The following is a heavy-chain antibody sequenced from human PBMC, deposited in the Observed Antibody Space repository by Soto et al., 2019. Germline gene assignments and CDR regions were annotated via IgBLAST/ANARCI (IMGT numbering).Heavy chain of an antibody. Sequence: GGSLRLSCAASGFTFSSYSMNWVRQAPGKGLEWVSSISSSSSYIYYADSVKGRFTISRDNAKNSLYLQMNSLRAEDTAVYYCARDRNDFWSAISGYYYGMDVWGQGTTVTVSS. V-gene: IGHV3-21*01. CDR1: GFTFSSYS. D-gene: IGHD3-3*01. CDR2: ISSSSSYI. CDR3: ARDRNDFWSAISGYYYGMDV. J-gene: IGHJ6*02.